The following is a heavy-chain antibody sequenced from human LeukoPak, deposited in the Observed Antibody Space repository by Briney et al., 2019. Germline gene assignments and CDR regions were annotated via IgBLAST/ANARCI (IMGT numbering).Heavy chain of an antibody. CDR1: GFTYSSHN. J-gene: IGHJ4*02. V-gene: IGHV3-21*01. Sequence: GGSLRLSCAASGFTYSSHNMNWVRQAPGEGLEWVSSISSSGSYIYYADSVKGRFTISRDNAKNSLYLQMNSLRAEDTAVYYCARAGYSSSGVDYWGQGTLVTVSS. CDR3: ARAGYSSSGVDY. D-gene: IGHD6-6*01. CDR2: ISSSGSYI.